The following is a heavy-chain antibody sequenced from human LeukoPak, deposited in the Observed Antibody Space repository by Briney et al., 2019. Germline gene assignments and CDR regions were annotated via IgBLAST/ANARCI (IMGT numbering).Heavy chain of an antibody. Sequence: GSSVKVSCKASGGTFSSYAISWVRQAPGQGLEWMGGIIPIFGTANYAQKFQGRVTITADKSTSTAYMELSSLRSEDTAVYYCARDPPNWNDANYVDYWGQETLVTVSS. CDR3: ARDPPNWNDANYVDY. J-gene: IGHJ4*02. V-gene: IGHV1-69*06. CDR1: GGTFSSYA. D-gene: IGHD1-1*01. CDR2: IIPIFGTA.